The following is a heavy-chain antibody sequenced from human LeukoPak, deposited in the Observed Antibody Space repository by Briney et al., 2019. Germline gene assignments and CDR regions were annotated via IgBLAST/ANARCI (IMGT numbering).Heavy chain of an antibody. V-gene: IGHV4-39*01. CDR3: ARHIQDYSNYNYWFDP. J-gene: IGHJ5*02. CDR1: GGSICSSSYY. CDR2: IEYSGST. Sequence: SETLSLTCTVSGGSICSSSYYWGWIRQPPGKGLEWIGSIEYSGSTYYNPSLKSRVPISVATSKNQFSLKLSSVTAADTAVYYCARHIQDYSNYNYWFDPWGEGRLRPVSS. D-gene: IGHD4-11*01.